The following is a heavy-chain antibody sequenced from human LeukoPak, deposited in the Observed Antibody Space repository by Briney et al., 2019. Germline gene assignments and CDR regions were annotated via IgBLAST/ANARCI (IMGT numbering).Heavy chain of an antibody. J-gene: IGHJ4*02. V-gene: IGHV3-7*05. CDR3: AANGGPFDF. CDR2: IKQEGSEK. CDR1: GFTFRSYW. Sequence: GGSLRLSCAASGFTFRSYWMSWVRQAPGKGLEFVANIKQEGSEKYYVDSVRGRFTISRDNAKNSLYLQMNGLRAEDTAVYYCAANGGPFDFWGRGTLVTVSA. D-gene: IGHD4-23*01.